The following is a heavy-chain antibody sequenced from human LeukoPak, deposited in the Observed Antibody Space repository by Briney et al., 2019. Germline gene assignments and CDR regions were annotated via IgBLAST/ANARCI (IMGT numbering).Heavy chain of an antibody. CDR1: GYTFTGYY. Sequence: ASVKVSCKASGYTFTGYYMHWVRQAPGQGLEWMGWINPNSGGTNYAQKFQGRVTMTRDTSISTAYMELSRLRSDETAVYYCARGGLVATTRIFDYWGQGTLVTVSS. J-gene: IGHJ4*02. CDR2: INPNSGGT. V-gene: IGHV1-2*02. CDR3: ARGGLVATTRIFDY. D-gene: IGHD5-12*01.